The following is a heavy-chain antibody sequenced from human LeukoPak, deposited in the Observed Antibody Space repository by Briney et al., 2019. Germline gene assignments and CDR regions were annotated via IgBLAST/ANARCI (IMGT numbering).Heavy chain of an antibody. Sequence: GGSLRPSCVASGFISRSYEMSWVRQAPGKGLEWVSYISGSDGSSGSTNHYADAVKGRFTTARDNAKNSVYLQMNSLRVEDTAVYYCARGGSVQYLFNAFDIWGQGTMVTVSS. CDR3: ARGGSVQYLFNAFDI. CDR1: GFISRSYE. CDR2: ISGSDGSSGSTN. D-gene: IGHD4-11*01. V-gene: IGHV3-48*03. J-gene: IGHJ3*02.